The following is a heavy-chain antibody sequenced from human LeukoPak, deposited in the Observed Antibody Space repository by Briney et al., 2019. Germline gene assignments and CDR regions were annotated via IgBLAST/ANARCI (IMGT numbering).Heavy chain of an antibody. J-gene: IGHJ6*03. CDR3: ARVLQLGYYYYMDV. Sequence: ASVKVSCKASGYTFTGYGISWVRQAPGQGLEWMGWISAYNGNANYAQKLQGRVTMTTDTSTSTAYMELRSLRSDDTAVYYCARVLQLGYYYYMDVWGKGTTVTVSS. V-gene: IGHV1-18*01. D-gene: IGHD6-13*01. CDR2: ISAYNGNA. CDR1: GYTFTGYG.